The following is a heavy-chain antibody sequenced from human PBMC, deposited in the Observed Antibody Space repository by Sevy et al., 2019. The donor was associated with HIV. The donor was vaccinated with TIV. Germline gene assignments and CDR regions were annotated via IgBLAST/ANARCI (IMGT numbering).Heavy chain of an antibody. J-gene: IGHJ3*02. CDR1: EVTFSNYA. CDR3: AKDMILVVGEALDI. D-gene: IGHD3-22*01. V-gene: IGHV3-23*01. Sequence: GGSLRLSCAASEVTFSNYAMSWVRQAPGKGLEWVSSISGSGGETFYADSVKGRFTISRDKSKNTLYLQMNSLRVEDTAVDYCAKDMILVVGEALDIWGQGTMVTVSS. CDR2: ISGSGGET.